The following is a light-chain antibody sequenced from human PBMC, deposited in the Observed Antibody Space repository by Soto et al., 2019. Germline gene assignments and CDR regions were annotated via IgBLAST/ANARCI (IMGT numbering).Light chain of an antibody. CDR2: AAS. J-gene: IGKJ5*01. Sequence: DIQMTQSPSTLSASVGDRVTITCRASQSISSWLAWYQQKPGKAPKXXIYAASSLQSGVPSRFSGSGSGTDFTLTISSLQPEDFATYDCQQSYSTTITFGQGTRLEIK. CDR1: QSISSW. V-gene: IGKV1-39*01. CDR3: QQSYSTTIT.